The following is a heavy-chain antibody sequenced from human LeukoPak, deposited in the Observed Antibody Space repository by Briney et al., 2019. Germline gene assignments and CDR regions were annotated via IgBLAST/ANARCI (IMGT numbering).Heavy chain of an antibody. J-gene: IGHJ4*02. CDR3: ARGVDIVCFHY. CDR2: LNGGGDST. V-gene: IGHV3-23*01. Sequence: GGSLRLSCAASGFTFSNYAMNWVRQAPGKGLEWVSALNGGGDSTYYADSVKGRFTISRDNSKNTLYLEMHSLRADDTAVYYCARGVDIVCFHYWVQGTLVSVSS. D-gene: IGHD5-12*01. CDR1: GFTFSNYA.